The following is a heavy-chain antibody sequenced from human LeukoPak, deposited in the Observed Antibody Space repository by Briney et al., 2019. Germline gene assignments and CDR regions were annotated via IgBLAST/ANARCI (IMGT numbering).Heavy chain of an antibody. J-gene: IGHJ4*02. Sequence: SETPSLTCTVSGGSISSYYWSWIRQPPGKGLEWIGYIYYSGSTNYNPSLKSRVTISVDTSKNQFSLKLSSVTAADTAVYYCARHVIIAAAAPFDYWGQGTLVTVSS. CDR3: ARHVIIAAAAPFDY. V-gene: IGHV4-59*08. D-gene: IGHD6-13*01. CDR1: GGSISSYY. CDR2: IYYSGST.